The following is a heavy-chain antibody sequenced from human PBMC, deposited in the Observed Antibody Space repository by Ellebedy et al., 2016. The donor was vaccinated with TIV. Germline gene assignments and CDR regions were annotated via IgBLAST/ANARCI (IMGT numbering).Heavy chain of an antibody. D-gene: IGHD1-1*01. CDR2: TTLYGQRK. CDR1: GFTFNTYA. J-gene: IGHJ4*02. V-gene: IGHV3-30*04. Sequence: PGGSLRLSCGASGFTFNTYAMHWVRQDPGKGLEWVTFTTLYGQRKDYADSVKGRFTISRDNSKNTVFLQMDRLRAEDSAFYYFAADRDATGFVFWGRGALVTVSS. CDR3: AADRDATGFVF.